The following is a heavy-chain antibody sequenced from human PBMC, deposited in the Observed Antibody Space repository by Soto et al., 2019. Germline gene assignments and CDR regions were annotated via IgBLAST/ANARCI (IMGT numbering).Heavy chain of an antibody. D-gene: IGHD4-17*01. J-gene: IGHJ5*02. CDR3: ARGVDYGVENWFDP. CDR1: GYTFTGYY. V-gene: IGHV1-2*04. Sequence: VQLVQSGAEVKKPGASVKVSCKASGYTFTGYYMHWVRHAPGQGLEWMGWINPNSGATNYAQKFHGWVTIARDTSISTAYMELRRLIVEETVVYYGARGVDYGVENWFDPWGQGTMVTVSS. CDR2: INPNSGAT.